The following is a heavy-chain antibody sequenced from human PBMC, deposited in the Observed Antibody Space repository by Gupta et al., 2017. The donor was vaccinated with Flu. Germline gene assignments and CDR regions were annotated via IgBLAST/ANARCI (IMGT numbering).Heavy chain of an antibody. J-gene: IGHJ5*02. CDR2: IWYDGSNK. V-gene: IGHV3-33*01. Sequence: SSYGMHWVRQAPGKGLEWVAVIWYDGSNKYYADSVKGRFTISRDNSKNTLYLQMNSLRAEDTAVYYCAREWQYSSGWYRGIDPWGQGTLVTV. CDR1: SSYG. CDR3: AREWQYSSGWYRGIDP. D-gene: IGHD6-19*01.